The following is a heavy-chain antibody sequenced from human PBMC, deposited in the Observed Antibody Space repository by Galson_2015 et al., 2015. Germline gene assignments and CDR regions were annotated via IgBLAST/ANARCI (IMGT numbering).Heavy chain of an antibody. V-gene: IGHV3-23*01. CDR2: ISGSGGST. CDR1: GFTFSSYA. Sequence: SLRLSCAASGFTFSSYAMSWVRQARGKGLEWVSAISGSGGSTYYSDCVKGGFTITRDNSKNTLYLQMNSLRAEDTAVYYCAKDGLLWFGEPYYFDYWGQGTLVTVSS. CDR3: AKDGLLWFGEPYYFDY. J-gene: IGHJ4*02. D-gene: IGHD3-10*01.